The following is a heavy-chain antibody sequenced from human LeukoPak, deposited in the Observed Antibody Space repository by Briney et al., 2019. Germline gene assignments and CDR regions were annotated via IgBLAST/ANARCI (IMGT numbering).Heavy chain of an antibody. CDR2: IDQEGSEK. CDR1: GFTFRNYW. V-gene: IGHV3-7*01. Sequence: GGSLRLSCVASGFTFRNYWMNWVRLAPGKGLEWVASIDQEGSEKDYVDSVKGRFTISRDNAENSVYLQMNSLRVEDTAVYYCARGAGYCSSTSCYQDDAFDIWGQGTMVTVSS. D-gene: IGHD2-2*01. J-gene: IGHJ3*02. CDR3: ARGAGYCSSTSCYQDDAFDI.